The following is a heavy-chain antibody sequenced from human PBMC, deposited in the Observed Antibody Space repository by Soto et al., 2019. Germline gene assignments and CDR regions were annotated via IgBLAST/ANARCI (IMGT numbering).Heavy chain of an antibody. J-gene: IGHJ4*02. Sequence: SETLSLTXPVSGGSISSGDYYWSWIRQPPGKGLEWIGYIYYSGSTYYNPSLQSRVTISVDTSKNQFSLKLSSVTAADTAVYYCATGYSYFDYWGQGTLVTVSS. D-gene: IGHD2-15*01. CDR2: IYYSGST. CDR1: GGSISSGDYY. CDR3: ATGYSYFDY. V-gene: IGHV4-30-4*01.